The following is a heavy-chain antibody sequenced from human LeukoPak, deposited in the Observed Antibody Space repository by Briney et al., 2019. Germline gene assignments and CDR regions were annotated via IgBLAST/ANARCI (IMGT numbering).Heavy chain of an antibody. Sequence: SETLSLTCTVSGGSVSSGSYYWSWIRQPPGKGLEWIGYIYYSGSTNYNPSLKSRVTISVDTSKNQFSLKLSSVTAADTAVYYCARETIMDTAMALDYWGQGTLVTVSS. CDR3: ARETIMDTAMALDY. J-gene: IGHJ4*02. D-gene: IGHD5-18*01. V-gene: IGHV4-61*01. CDR1: GGSVSSGSYY. CDR2: IYYSGST.